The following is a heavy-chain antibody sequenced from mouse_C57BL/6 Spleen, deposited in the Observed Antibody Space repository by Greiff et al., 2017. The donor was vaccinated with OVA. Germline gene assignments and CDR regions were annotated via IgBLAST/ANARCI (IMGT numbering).Heavy chain of an antibody. Sequence: VQLQESGAELVRPGASVTLSCKASGYTFTDYEMHWVKQTPVHGLEWIGAIDPETGGTAYNQKFKGKAILTADKSSSTAYMELRSLTSEDSAVYYCTRERGIYYDPYYAMDYWGQGTSVTVSS. CDR2: IDPETGGT. CDR3: TRERGIYYDPYYAMDY. J-gene: IGHJ4*01. D-gene: IGHD2-4*01. V-gene: IGHV1-15*01. CDR1: GYTFTDYE.